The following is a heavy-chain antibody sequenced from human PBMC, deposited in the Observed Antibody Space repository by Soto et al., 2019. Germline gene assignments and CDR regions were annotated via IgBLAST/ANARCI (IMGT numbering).Heavy chain of an antibody. CDR3: ARPPLPGYSIHFNS. CDR1: GYIFIDYW. D-gene: IGHD2-15*01. Sequence: GESLKISCNASGYIFIDYWIGWVRQMPGKGLEWMGIVYPRDSDTRYSPSFQGQVTISADRSTGTAFLQWRSLKASDTALYYCARPPLPGYSIHFNSWGQGTLVTVSS. CDR2: VYPRDSDT. J-gene: IGHJ4*02. V-gene: IGHV5-51*01.